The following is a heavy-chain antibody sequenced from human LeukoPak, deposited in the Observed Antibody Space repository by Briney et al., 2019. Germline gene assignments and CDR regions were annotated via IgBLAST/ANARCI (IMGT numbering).Heavy chain of an antibody. CDR1: GYTLTSYG. D-gene: IGHD3-3*01. CDR3: ARDKYYDFWSGHHPYYFDY. CDR2: TNTYNGNT. V-gene: IGHV1-18*01. Sequence: ASVKVSCKASGYTLTSYGISWVRQAPGQELVCMGWTNTYNGNTNYAQKLQGRVTMTTDTSTSTAYMELRSLRSDDTAVYYCARDKYYDFWSGHHPYYFDYWGQGTLVTVSS. J-gene: IGHJ4*02.